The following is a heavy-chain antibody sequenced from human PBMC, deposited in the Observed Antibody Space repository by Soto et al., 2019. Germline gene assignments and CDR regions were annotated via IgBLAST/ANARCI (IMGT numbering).Heavy chain of an antibody. CDR1: GFTMSTYS. CDR2: ISVTPGIT. D-gene: IGHD5-12*01. V-gene: IGHV3-23*01. Sequence: EMQLLESGGGLVQPGGSLRLSCAASGFTMSTYSVTWVRQAPGKGLEWVSGISVTPGITFYADSVKGRFTISRDSSNNAVYPQMNSLRAEDTAMYFCSKWSGYGDLWGQGTLVTVSS. CDR3: SKWSGYGDL. J-gene: IGHJ4*02.